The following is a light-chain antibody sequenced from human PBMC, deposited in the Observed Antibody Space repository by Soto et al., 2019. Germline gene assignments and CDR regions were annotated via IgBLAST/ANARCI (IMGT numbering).Light chain of an antibody. CDR1: QGISNN. CDR3: QKYNSAPWT. J-gene: IGKJ1*01. V-gene: IGKV1-27*01. Sequence: DIQMTQSPSSLSASVGDRVTITCRASQGISNNLAWCQQKPGKVPKLLIYLATTLQSGVPSRFSGRGSGTDFTLTISSLQPEDVATYYCQKYNSAPWTFGQGTRVEI. CDR2: LAT.